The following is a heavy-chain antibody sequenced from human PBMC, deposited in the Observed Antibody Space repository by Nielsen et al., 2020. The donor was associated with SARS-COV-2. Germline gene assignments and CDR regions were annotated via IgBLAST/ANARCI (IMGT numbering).Heavy chain of an antibody. Sequence: ESLKISCAASGLSLRSYTMHWVRQAPGKGLEWVSSIYSSGSWTNYADSVKGRFTISRDNAKNSLYLQMNSLRAEDTAVYFCANSRAFYDSSGYLFDYWGQGSLVTVSS. CDR2: IYSSGSWT. V-gene: IGHV3-21*01. CDR3: ANSRAFYDSSGYLFDY. J-gene: IGHJ4*02. D-gene: IGHD3-22*01. CDR1: GLSLRSYT.